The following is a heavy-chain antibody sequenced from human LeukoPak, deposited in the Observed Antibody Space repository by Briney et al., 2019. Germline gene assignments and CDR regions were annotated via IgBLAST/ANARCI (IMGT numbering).Heavy chain of an antibody. CDR3: ARKTGNDAFDI. V-gene: IGHV3-53*01. CDR2: IYSGGST. J-gene: IGHJ3*02. CDR1: GFTVSSNY. Sequence: PGGSLRLSCAASGFTVSSNYMSWVRQAPGKGLEWVSVIYSGGSTYYADSVKGRFTISRDNSKNTLYLQMNSLRAEDTAVYYCARKTGNDAFDIWGQGTMVTVSS.